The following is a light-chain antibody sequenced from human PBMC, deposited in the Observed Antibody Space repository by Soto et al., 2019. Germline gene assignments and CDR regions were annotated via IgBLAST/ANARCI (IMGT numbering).Light chain of an antibody. Sequence: QSALTQPASVSGSPGQSITISCTGTSSDVGTYNLVSWYQHHPGKAPKLMIYEATKRPSGVSSRFSGSKSGNTASLTISGLQAEDEAEYYCSSYTNINTRACVFGTGTKLTVL. CDR3: SSYTNINTRACV. V-gene: IGLV2-14*02. J-gene: IGLJ1*01. CDR1: SSDVGTYNL. CDR2: EAT.